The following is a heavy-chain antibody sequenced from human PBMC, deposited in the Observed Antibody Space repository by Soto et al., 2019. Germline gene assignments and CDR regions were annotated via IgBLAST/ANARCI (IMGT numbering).Heavy chain of an antibody. V-gene: IGHV3-23*01. J-gene: IGHJ5*02. CDR3: AKDLISSGWSTWFDP. CDR2: ISGSGGSA. D-gene: IGHD6-19*01. CDR1: GFTFSSYA. Sequence: EVQLLESGGGLVQPGRSLRLSCAASGFTFSSYAMTWVRQAPGKGLEWVSVISGSGGSAQYADSVRGRFTISRDNAWDTVYLHMNSLRVEDTAIYYCAKDLISSGWSTWFDPRGQGTLVTVSS.